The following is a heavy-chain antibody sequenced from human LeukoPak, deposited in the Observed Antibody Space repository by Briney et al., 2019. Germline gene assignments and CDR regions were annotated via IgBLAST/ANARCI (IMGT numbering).Heavy chain of an antibody. J-gene: IGHJ6*03. V-gene: IGHV4-39*01. CDR3: ARQASDYFYYYMDV. CDR2: IYYSGTT. CDR1: GGSISSSSYY. Sequence: SETLSLTCTVTGGSISSSSYYWGWIRQPPGKGLEWIGSIYYSGTTYYNPSLESRVTISEDTSKNQFSLMLRSVTAAGTAVYSCARQASDYFYYYMDVWGKGTTVTVSS.